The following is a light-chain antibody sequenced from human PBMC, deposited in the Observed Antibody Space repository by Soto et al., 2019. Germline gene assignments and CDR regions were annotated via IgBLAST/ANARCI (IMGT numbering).Light chain of an antibody. CDR1: QGIRTD. CDR3: LQHNNYPFT. CDR2: AAS. J-gene: IGKJ3*01. Sequence: AIQMTQSPSSLSASVGDTVTITCRASQGIRTDLAWYQQKPGKAPKLLIYAASNLYSGVPSRFSGGGSGTDFILTVSSLQPEDFATYYCLQHNNYPFTFRPGTKVAIK. V-gene: IGKV1-6*01.